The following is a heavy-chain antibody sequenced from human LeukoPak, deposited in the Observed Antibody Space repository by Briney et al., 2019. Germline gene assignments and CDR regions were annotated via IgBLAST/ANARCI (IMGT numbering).Heavy chain of an antibody. J-gene: IGHJ4*02. CDR3: AKRYYYDNSGLWDY. CDR2: ISSSGGST. D-gene: IGHD3-22*01. CDR1: GFTFSSYA. Sequence: GGSLRPSCGASGFTFSSYAMSWVRQAPGKGLEWVSAISSSGGSTHYADSVKGRFTISRDNSKNTLYLQMNSLRAEDTAVYYCAKRYYYDNSGLWDYWGKGTLVTVSS. V-gene: IGHV3-23*01.